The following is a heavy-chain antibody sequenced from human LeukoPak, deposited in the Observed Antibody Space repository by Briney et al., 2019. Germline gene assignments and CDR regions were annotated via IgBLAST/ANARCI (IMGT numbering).Heavy chain of an antibody. CDR3: ARDLSYYDSSGLEENI. J-gene: IGHJ3*02. Sequence: GASVKVSCKASGYTFTSYAMNWVRQAPGQGLEWMGWINTNTGNPTYAQGFTGRFVFSLDTSVSTAYLQISSLKAEDSAVYYCARDLSYYDSSGLEENIWGQGTMVTVSS. D-gene: IGHD3-22*01. V-gene: IGHV7-4-1*02. CDR1: GYTFTSYA. CDR2: INTNTGNP.